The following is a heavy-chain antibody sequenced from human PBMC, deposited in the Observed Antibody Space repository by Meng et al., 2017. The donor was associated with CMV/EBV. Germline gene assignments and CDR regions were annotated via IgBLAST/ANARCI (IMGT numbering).Heavy chain of an antibody. Sequence: LTLSASGVPFSSYSMHWGRQAPGKGLEGVALLTYDGSNKYYADSVKGRFTISRDNSKNTLYLQMNSLRAEDTAVYYCARDLGYGDYVGYFDYWGQGTLVTVSS. CDR2: LTYDGSNK. CDR1: GVPFSSYS. D-gene: IGHD4-17*01. J-gene: IGHJ4*02. V-gene: IGHV3-30-3*01. CDR3: ARDLGYGDYVGYFDY.